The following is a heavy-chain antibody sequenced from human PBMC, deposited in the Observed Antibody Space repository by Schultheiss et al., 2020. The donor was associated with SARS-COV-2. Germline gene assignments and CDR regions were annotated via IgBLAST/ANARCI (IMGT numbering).Heavy chain of an antibody. CDR1: GFTFSSYA. D-gene: IGHD6-19*01. Sequence: GGSLRLSCAASGFTFSSYAMSWVRQAPGKGLEWVSGISGSGGSTYYADSVKGRFTISRDNSKNTLYLQMNSLRAEDTAVYYCARGGRLDHYYYYGMDVWGQGTTVTVSS. J-gene: IGHJ6*02. V-gene: IGHV3-23*01. CDR3: ARGGRLDHYYYYGMDV. CDR2: ISGSGGST.